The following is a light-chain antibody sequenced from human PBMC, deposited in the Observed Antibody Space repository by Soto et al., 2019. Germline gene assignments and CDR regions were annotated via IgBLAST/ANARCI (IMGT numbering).Light chain of an antibody. J-gene: IGKJ1*01. CDR2: AAS. V-gene: IGKV3-15*01. Sequence: EIVMTQSPATLSVSPGERATLSCRASQSVSNNLAWYQQKPGQAPRLLIYAASSRATGIPARFSGSGSGTEFTLTVSSLQSEDFAVYYCQQYNNWPPRTFGQGTKVEMK. CDR1: QSVSNN. CDR3: QQYNNWPPRT.